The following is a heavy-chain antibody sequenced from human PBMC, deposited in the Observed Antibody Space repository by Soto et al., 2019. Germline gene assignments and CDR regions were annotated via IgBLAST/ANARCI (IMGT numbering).Heavy chain of an antibody. CDR3: ARLGGFFQALDS. CDR1: GGSITPYY. D-gene: IGHD2-15*01. J-gene: IGHJ4*02. V-gene: IGHV4-59*08. CDR2: LYFAGTT. Sequence: QVQLQESGPGLVRPSETLSLTCTVSGGSITPYYWSWIRQPPGKGLEWIGSLYFAGTTPYHPSLQSLVAISVDPSENPVSLTLTSVTAADTAVYYCARLGGFFQALDSWGQGTLVTVSS.